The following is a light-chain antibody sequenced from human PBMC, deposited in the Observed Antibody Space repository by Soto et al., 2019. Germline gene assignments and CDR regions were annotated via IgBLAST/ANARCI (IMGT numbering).Light chain of an antibody. V-gene: IGKV3-20*01. CDR2: GAS. Sequence: EMVFAQSPGTLSSSPGERATLSCRASQSVTNSFLAWYQQKPGQAPRLLIYGASRRATGIPDRFTGSGSGTDFTLTISRLEPEDFAVYYCQQYVSSPWAFGRGTKV. CDR1: QSVTNSF. CDR3: QQYVSSPWA. J-gene: IGKJ1*01.